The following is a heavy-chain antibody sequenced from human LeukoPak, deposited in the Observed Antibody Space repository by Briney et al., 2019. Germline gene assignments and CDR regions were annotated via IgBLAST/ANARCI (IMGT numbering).Heavy chain of an antibody. Sequence: GGSLRLSCTASGFTFSGAWMTWVRQAPGKGLEWVANIREDGTEKNYVDSVKGRFTISRDNAKNSLFLRMSNLRDDDTAIYYCARHVGISFWGQGTLVTVSS. CDR3: ARHVGISF. V-gene: IGHV3-7*01. CDR1: GFTFSGAW. J-gene: IGHJ4*02. CDR2: IREDGTEK. D-gene: IGHD7-27*01.